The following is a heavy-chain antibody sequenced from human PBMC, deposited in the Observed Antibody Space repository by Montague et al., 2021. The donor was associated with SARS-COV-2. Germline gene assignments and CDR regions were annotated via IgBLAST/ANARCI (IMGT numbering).Heavy chain of an antibody. CDR1: GGSITGYY. CDR2: IYDGGAV. V-gene: IGHV4-59*01. D-gene: IGHD4-23*01. CDR3: VRDHPYGGPRGAYDI. Sequence: SETLSLTCTVSGGSITGYYWSWLRRSPGKGLEWIAYIYDGGAVNYNPSLGSRVTISTDTSKNQLSLKVNSVTAADTAAYYCVRDHPYGGPRGAYDIWGQGTVVTVS. J-gene: IGHJ3*02.